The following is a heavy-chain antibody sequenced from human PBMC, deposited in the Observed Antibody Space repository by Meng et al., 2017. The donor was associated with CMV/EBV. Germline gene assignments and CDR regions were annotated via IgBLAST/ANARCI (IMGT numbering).Heavy chain of an antibody. Sequence: GSLRLSCTVSGYSISSGYYWGWSRQPPGKGLEWIGSIYHSGSPYYNPSLKSRVTISVDTSKNQFSLNLTSVTAADTAVYYCARVTPSIVGATSFDYWGQGTLVTVSS. D-gene: IGHD1-26*01. CDR1: GYSISSGYY. J-gene: IGHJ4*02. V-gene: IGHV4-38-2*02. CDR3: ARVTPSIVGATSFDY. CDR2: IYHSGSP.